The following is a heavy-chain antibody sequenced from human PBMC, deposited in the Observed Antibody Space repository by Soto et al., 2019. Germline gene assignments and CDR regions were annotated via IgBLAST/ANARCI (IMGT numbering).Heavy chain of an antibody. V-gene: IGHV4-34*01. Sequence: SETLSLTCAVYGGSFSGYYWSWIRQPPGKGLEWIGEINHSGSTNYNPSLKSRVTISVDTSKNQFSLKLSSVTAADTAVYYCARVSWFRVLYYWGQGTLVTVSS. CDR1: GGSFSGYY. CDR3: ARVSWFRVLYY. CDR2: INHSGST. J-gene: IGHJ4*02. D-gene: IGHD3-10*01.